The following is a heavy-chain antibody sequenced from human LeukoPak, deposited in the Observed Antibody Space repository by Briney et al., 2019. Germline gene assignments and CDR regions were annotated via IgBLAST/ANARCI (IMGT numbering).Heavy chain of an antibody. J-gene: IGHJ4*02. Sequence: SETLSLTCTVSGGSINSYFWSWIRQPPGKALEWIGYIYSSGSTSYNPSLKSRVTISVDTSKNQFSLILSSVTAADTAVYYCARWFYYGSGRRQFDYWGQGTLVTVSS. CDR2: IYSSGST. CDR3: ARWFYYGSGRRQFDY. V-gene: IGHV4-59*08. D-gene: IGHD3-10*01. CDR1: GGSINSYF.